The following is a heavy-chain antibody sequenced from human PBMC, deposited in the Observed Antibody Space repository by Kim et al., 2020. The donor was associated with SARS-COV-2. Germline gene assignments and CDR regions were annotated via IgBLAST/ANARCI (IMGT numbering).Heavy chain of an antibody. CDR2: ISGGST. D-gene: IGHD6-13*01. Sequence: GGSLRLSCAASGFTVSSNEMSLVRQAPGKGLEWVSSISGGSTYYAYSGKGRCPISIDNYKNTLHLQMHSLRAKDTAVYYCKYDLERASAAAVRGQGTLVT. V-gene: IGHV3-66*01. CDR1: GFTVSSNE. CDR3: KYDLERASAAAV. J-gene: IGHJ3*01.